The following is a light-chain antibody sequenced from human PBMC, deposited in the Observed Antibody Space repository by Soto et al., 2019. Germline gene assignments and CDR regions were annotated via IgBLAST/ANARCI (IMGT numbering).Light chain of an antibody. V-gene: IGKV3-15*01. CDR2: GAS. CDR3: QQYNAWPPIT. CDR1: QSVSTK. Sequence: EIVMAQSPATLSVSPGERATLSCRASQSVSTKVAWYQQRPGQAPRLLIYGASTRATGIPDRFSGSGSGTEFTLTISSLQSKDSAVYYCQQYNAWPPITFGQGTKVEI. J-gene: IGKJ1*01.